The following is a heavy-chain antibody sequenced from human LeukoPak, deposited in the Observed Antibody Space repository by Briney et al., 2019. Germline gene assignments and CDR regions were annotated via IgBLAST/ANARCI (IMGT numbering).Heavy chain of an antibody. D-gene: IGHD3-10*02. Sequence: GGSLRLSCAASGFTFRSYAMGWVRQAPGKGLEWVSAISGSGGSTYYADSVKGRFTISRDNAKNSLYLQMNSLRAEDTAVYYCAELGITMIGGVWGKGTTVTISS. CDR3: AELGITMIGGV. J-gene: IGHJ6*04. V-gene: IGHV3-23*01. CDR1: GFTFRSYA. CDR2: ISGSGGST.